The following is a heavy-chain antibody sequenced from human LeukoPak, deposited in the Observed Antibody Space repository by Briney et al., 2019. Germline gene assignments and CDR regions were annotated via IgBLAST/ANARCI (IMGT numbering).Heavy chain of an antibody. D-gene: IGHD3-10*01. V-gene: IGHV1-69*02. CDR3: ARSYGVGAFDI. CDR2: IIPILGIA. Sequence: ASVKVSCKASGGTFSSYTISWVRQAPGQGLEWMGRIIPILGIANYAQKFQGRATITADKSTSTAYMELSSLRSEDTAVYYCARSYGVGAFDIWGQGIMVTVSS. J-gene: IGHJ3*02. CDR1: GGTFSSYT.